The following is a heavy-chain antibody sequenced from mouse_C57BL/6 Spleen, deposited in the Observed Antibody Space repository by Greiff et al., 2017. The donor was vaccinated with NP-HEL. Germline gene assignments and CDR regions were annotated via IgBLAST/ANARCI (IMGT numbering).Heavy chain of an antibody. CDR3: ARGFDYYGSSYFDY. CDR2: ISSGSSTI. V-gene: IGHV5-17*01. D-gene: IGHD1-1*01. CDR1: GFTFSDYG. J-gene: IGHJ2*01. Sequence: EVMLVESGGGLVKPGGSLKLSCAASGFTFSDYGMHWVRQAPEKGLEWVAYISSGSSTIYYADTVKGRFTISRDNAKNTLFLQMTSLRSEDTAMYYCARGFDYYGSSYFDYWGQGTTLTVSS.